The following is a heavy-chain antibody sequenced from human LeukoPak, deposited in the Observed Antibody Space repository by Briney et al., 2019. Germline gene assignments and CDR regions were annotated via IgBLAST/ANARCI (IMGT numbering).Heavy chain of an antibody. CDR3: ASPEGGYSYGYVY. J-gene: IGHJ4*02. CDR1: GGTFSSYA. V-gene: IGHV1-69*13. Sequence: SVKVSCKASGGTFSSYAISWVRQAPGQGLEWMGGIIPIFGTANYAQRFQGRVTITADESTSTAYMELSSLRSEDTAVYYCASPEGGYSYGYVYWGQGTLVTVSS. D-gene: IGHD5-18*01. CDR2: IIPIFGTA.